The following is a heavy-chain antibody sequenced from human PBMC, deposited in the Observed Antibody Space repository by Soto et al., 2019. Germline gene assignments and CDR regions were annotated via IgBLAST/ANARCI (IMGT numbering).Heavy chain of an antibody. CDR1: GYSFTSYW. Sequence: PGESLKISCKGSGYSFTSYWIAWVRQVPGKGLELMGVIYPGDSDIRYSPSFQGLVTFSADKSISTAYLQWSSLKASDTAMYYCARNFGDHGQDVWGQGTTVTVSS. V-gene: IGHV5-51*01. CDR2: IYPGDSDI. J-gene: IGHJ6*02. CDR3: ARNFGDHGQDV. D-gene: IGHD4-17*01.